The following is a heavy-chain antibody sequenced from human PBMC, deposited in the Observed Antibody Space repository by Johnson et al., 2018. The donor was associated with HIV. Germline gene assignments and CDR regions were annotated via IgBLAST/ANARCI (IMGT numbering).Heavy chain of an antibody. V-gene: IGHV3-30*02. Sequence: QVQLVESGGGVVQPGRSLRLSCAASGFTFSSYAMHWVRQAPGKGLEWVAFIRYDGSNKYYADSVKGRFTISRDNSKNSLFLHMNSLRVEDTAVYYCAKSGGYPNAFDIWGQGTMVTVSS. D-gene: IGHD6-13*01. CDR1: GFTFSSYA. CDR3: AKSGGYPNAFDI. J-gene: IGHJ3*02. CDR2: IRYDGSNK.